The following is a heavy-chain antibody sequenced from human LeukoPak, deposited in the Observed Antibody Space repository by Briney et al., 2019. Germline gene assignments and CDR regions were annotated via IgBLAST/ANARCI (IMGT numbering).Heavy chain of an antibody. V-gene: IGHV3-30*01. D-gene: IGHD5-24*01. CDR1: GFTFSRYS. Sequence: GGSLRLSCAASGFTFSRYSIHWVRQAPGEGLEWVAMISYDGNTKSYADSVKGRFTISRDNSNSMVYLQMTSLRLEDTAVYYCARPSPPGDGYNPSDQWGQGSLVIVSS. CDR2: ISYDGNTK. CDR3: ARPSPPGDGYNPSDQ. J-gene: IGHJ4*02.